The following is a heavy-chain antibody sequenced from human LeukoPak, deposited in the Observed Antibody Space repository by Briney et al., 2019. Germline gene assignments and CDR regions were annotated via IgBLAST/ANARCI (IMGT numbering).Heavy chain of an antibody. V-gene: IGHV4-39*01. D-gene: IGHD1-26*01. Sequence: PSETLSLTCTVSGGSISSSSYYWGWIRQPPGKGREWIGSIYYSGSTYYNPSLKSRVTISVDTSKNQFSLKLSSVTAADTVVYYCARHGRWELRYYFDYWGQGTLVTVSS. CDR3: ARHGRWELRYYFDY. CDR1: GGSISSSSYY. J-gene: IGHJ4*02. CDR2: IYYSGST.